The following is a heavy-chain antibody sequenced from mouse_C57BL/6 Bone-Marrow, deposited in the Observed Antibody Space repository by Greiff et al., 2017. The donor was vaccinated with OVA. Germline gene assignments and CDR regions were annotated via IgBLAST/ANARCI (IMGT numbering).Heavy chain of an antibody. CDR1: GYTFTSYW. V-gene: IGHV1-69*01. D-gene: IGHD4-1*01. Sequence: QVQLQQPGAELVMPGASVKLSCKASGYTFTSYWMHWVKQRPGQGLEWIGEIVPSDSFTNYNQKFKGKSTLTVDKSSSTAYMQLSSLTAEDSAVYYCARGALGWDWFAYWGQGTLVTVSA. J-gene: IGHJ3*01. CDR3: ARGALGWDWFAY. CDR2: IVPSDSFT.